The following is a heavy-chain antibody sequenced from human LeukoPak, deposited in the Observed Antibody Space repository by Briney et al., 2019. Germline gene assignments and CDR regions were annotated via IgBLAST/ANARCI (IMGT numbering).Heavy chain of an antibody. CDR3: ARQGPNDAFDM. J-gene: IGHJ3*02. Sequence: GGSLRLSCAASGFTFSSYWMHWVRRAPGKGLVWVSRINSDGSSTGYADSVKGRFSISRDNAKNTLYMQINSLRAEDTAVYYCARQGPNDAFDMWRQGTRVTVSS. V-gene: IGHV3-74*01. CDR2: INSDGSST. CDR1: GFTFSSYW.